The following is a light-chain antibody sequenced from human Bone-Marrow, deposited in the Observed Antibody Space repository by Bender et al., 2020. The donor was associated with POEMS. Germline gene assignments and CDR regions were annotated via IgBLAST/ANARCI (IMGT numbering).Light chain of an antibody. Sequence: QSALTQPASVSGSPGQSITISCTGTSIDVGAYDYVSWYQRHPGKAPKLMIFDVSSRSSGVSSRFSGSKSGNTASLTISGLQAEDEADYYCSSYTTSSTTIFGGGTQLTVL. J-gene: IGLJ7*01. CDR3: SSYTTSSTTI. CDR2: DVS. CDR1: SIDVGAYDY. V-gene: IGLV2-14*01.